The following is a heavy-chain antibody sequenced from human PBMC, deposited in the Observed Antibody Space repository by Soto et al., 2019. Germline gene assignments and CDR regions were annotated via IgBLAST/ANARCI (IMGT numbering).Heavy chain of an antibody. Sequence: PGGSLRLSCAASGFTFSDYYMSWIRQAPGKGLEWVSYISSSSSYTNYADSVKGRFTISRDNAKNSLYLQMNSLRAEDTAVYYCARAPDYDILTGYPTGYFDYWGQGTLVTVSS. J-gene: IGHJ4*02. CDR3: ARAPDYDILTGYPTGYFDY. CDR2: ISSSSSYT. CDR1: GFTFSDYY. V-gene: IGHV3-11*05. D-gene: IGHD3-9*01.